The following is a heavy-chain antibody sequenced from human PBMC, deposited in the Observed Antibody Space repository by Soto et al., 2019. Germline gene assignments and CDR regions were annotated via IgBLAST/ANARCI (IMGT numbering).Heavy chain of an antibody. V-gene: IGHV1-2*04. D-gene: IGHD6-19*01. CDR1: GYTFTGYY. CDR2: INPNSGGT. Sequence: ASVKVSCKASGYTFTGYYMHGVRQAPGQGLEWMGWINPNSGGTNYAQKFQGWVTMTRDTSISTAYMELSRLRSDDTAVYYCSTYSSGWYEVNSPSAFDIWGQGTMVTVSS. CDR3: STYSSGWYEVNSPSAFDI. J-gene: IGHJ3*02.